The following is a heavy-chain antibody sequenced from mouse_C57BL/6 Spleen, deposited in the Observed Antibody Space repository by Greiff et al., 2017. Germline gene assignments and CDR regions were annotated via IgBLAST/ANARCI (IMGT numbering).Heavy chain of an antibody. CDR3: ARGLPRGLWYFDV. D-gene: IGHD1-1*01. CDR1: GYTFTSYW. V-gene: IGHV1-53*01. J-gene: IGHJ1*03. Sequence: QVQLKQPGTELVKPGASVKLSCKASGYTFTSYWMHWVKQRPGQGLEWIGNINPSNGGTNYNEKFKSKATLTVDKSSSTAYMQLSSLTSEDSAVYYCARGLPRGLWYFDVWGTGTTVTVSS. CDR2: INPSNGGT.